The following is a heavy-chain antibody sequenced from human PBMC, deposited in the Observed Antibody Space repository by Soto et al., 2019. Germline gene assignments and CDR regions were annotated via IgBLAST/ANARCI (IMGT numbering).Heavy chain of an antibody. Sequence: QVQLQESGPGLVKPSQTLSLTSTVSGGSISSGGYYWSWIREHPGKGLEWMGYIYYSGNTYYNPSLKSRVTISVDTSKNQFSLKLSSVTAADTAVYYCARGRSWFGEPKIDYWGQGTLVTVSS. D-gene: IGHD3-10*01. J-gene: IGHJ4*02. CDR2: IYYSGNT. CDR3: ARGRSWFGEPKIDY. CDR1: GGSISSGGYY. V-gene: IGHV4-31*03.